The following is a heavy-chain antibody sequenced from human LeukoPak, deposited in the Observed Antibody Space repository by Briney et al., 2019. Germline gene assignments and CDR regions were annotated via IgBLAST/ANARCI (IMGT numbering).Heavy chain of an antibody. J-gene: IGHJ4*02. D-gene: IGHD3-22*01. CDR1: GYTFTSYG. Sequence: ASVKVSCKASGYTFTSYGISWVRQAPGQGLEWMGWISAYNGNTNYAQKPQGRVTMTTDTSTSTAYMELRSLRSDDTAVYYCARDPGGVYYYDSSGFVRFDYWGQGTLVTVSS. CDR2: ISAYNGNT. V-gene: IGHV1-18*01. CDR3: ARDPGGVYYYDSSGFVRFDY.